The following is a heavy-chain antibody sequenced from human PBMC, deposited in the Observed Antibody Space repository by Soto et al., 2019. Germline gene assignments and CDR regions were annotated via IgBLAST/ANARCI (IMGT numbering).Heavy chain of an antibody. Sequence: QVQLQESGPGLVKPSETLSLTCTVSGDSISSYYWSWIRQPPGKGLEWVGYIHYSGSTNYNPSLKSRVTISLDTSKNQFSLKLSSVTAADTAVYYCARVVATTRGGLDYWGQGTLVTVSS. CDR2: IHYSGST. V-gene: IGHV4-59*08. J-gene: IGHJ4*02. CDR3: ARVVATTRGGLDY. CDR1: GDSISSYY. D-gene: IGHD5-12*01.